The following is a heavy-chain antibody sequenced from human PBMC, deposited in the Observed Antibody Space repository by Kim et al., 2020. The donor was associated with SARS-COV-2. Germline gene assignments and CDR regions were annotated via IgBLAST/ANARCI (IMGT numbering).Heavy chain of an antibody. CDR3: AHNSSGYKPPFFDY. CDR1: GGSISSGGYY. CDR2: INYSGST. D-gene: IGHD6-13*01. V-gene: IGHV4-31*03. J-gene: IGHJ4*01. Sequence: SETLSLTCTVSGGSISSGGYYWSWIRQHPGKGLEWIGYINYSGSTYYNPALKSRVTISVDTSKNQFSLKLSSVTAAETAEYYCAHNSSGYKPPFFDYWG.